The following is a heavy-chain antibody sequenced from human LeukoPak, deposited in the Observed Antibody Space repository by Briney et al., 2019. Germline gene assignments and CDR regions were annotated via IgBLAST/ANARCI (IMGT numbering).Heavy chain of an antibody. J-gene: IGHJ6*02. CDR2: INAGNGNT. Sequence: ASVKVSCKASGYTFTSYAMHWVRQAPGQRLEWMGWINAGNGNTKYSQKFQGRVIITRDTSASTAYMELSSLRSEDTAVYYCARSCSSGYYCYYGMDVWGQGTTVTVSS. CDR3: ARSCSSGYYCYYGMDV. D-gene: IGHD2-2*01. CDR1: GYTFTSYA. V-gene: IGHV1-3*01.